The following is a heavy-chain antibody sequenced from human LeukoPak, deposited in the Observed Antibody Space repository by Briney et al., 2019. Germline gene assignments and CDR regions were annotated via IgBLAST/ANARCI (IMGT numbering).Heavy chain of an antibody. V-gene: IGHV3-30*02. CDR2: IRYDGSNK. CDR3: ATLLQVYCSGGSCSTDAFDL. D-gene: IGHD2-15*01. Sequence: GGSLRLSCAASGFTFSSYAMHWVRQAPGKGLEWVAFIRYDGSNKYYADSVKGRFTISRDNSKNTLYLQMNSLRAEDTAVYYCATLLQVYCSGGSCSTDAFDLWGQGTMVTVSS. J-gene: IGHJ3*01. CDR1: GFTFSSYA.